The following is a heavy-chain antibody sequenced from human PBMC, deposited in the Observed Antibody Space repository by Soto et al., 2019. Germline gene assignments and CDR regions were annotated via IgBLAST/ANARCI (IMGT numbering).Heavy chain of an antibody. CDR3: ARGAAAGVDYGMDA. V-gene: IGHV4-34*01. Sequence: QVQLQQWGAGLLKPSETLSLTCAVYGGSFSGYYWSWIRQPPGKGLEWVGEINHSGSTNYNPSLRSRVTIAGDRSKDQFPLKSSSVVAANAAVSYCARGAAAGVDYGMDAWGQGTTVTVS. CDR2: INHSGST. D-gene: IGHD6-13*01. J-gene: IGHJ6*02. CDR1: GGSFSGYY.